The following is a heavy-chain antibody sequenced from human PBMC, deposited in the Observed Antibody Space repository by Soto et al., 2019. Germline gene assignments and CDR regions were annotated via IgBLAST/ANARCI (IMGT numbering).Heavy chain of an antibody. J-gene: IGHJ6*02. CDR3: ARPLYDILTGYYYGMDV. V-gene: IGHV1-69*13. Sequence: SVKVSCKASGGTFSSYAISWVRQAPGQGLEWMGGIIPIFGTANYAQKFQGRVTITADESTSTAYMELSSLRSEGTAVYYCARPLYDILTGYYYGMDVWGQGTTVTVSS. CDR1: GGTFSSYA. D-gene: IGHD3-9*01. CDR2: IIPIFGTA.